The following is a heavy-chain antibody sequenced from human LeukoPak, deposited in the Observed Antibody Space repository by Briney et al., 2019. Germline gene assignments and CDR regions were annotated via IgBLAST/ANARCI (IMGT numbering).Heavy chain of an antibody. D-gene: IGHD3-16*01. Sequence: LQTLSLTCIVSLGSVSNALYYWNWIRQPPGEGLEWIGYISYTGTIFYSLLLRSRVTFSIDTSNKQFSLNLKSVTAADTALFYCTRSSLYNTHLEPCYDCWGQGTLVIVSS. CDR1: LGSVSNALYY. CDR3: TRSSLYNTHLEPCYDC. CDR2: ISYTGTI. V-gene: IGHV4-30-4*01. J-gene: IGHJ4*01.